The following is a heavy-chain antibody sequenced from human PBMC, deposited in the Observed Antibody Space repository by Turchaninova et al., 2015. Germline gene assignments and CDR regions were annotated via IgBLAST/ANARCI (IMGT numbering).Heavy chain of an antibody. Sequence: QVQLVESGGGVLQPGGSLRLSCAVSGFTFSSYGMHWVRQAPGKGLEWVAVISDDVSKKYHADSVKGRFTSPRDNSRATLFLQLDSLVPEDTAVYYCARGRSYYYDSSGYLYWGQGTLVTVSS. D-gene: IGHD3-22*01. CDR2: ISDDVSKK. CDR3: ARGRSYYYDSSGYLY. CDR1: GFTFSSYG. V-gene: IGHV3-30*03. J-gene: IGHJ4*02.